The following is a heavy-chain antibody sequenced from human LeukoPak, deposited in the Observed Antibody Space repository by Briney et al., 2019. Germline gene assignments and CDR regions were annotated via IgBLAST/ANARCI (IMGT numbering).Heavy chain of an antibody. V-gene: IGHV3-7*01. Sequence: GGSLRLSCAASGFTFSSYAMSWVRQAPGKGLEWVAHIKEDGGEKHYVDPVKGRFTISRDNAKNSLYLQMNSLRAEDTAMYYCVRDRGYCSGGTCYALWDYWGQGTLVTVSS. D-gene: IGHD2-15*01. CDR1: GFTFSSYA. J-gene: IGHJ4*02. CDR2: IKEDGGEK. CDR3: VRDRGYCSGGTCYALWDY.